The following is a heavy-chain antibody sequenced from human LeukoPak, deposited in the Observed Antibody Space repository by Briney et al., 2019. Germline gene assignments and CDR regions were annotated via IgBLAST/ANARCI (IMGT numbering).Heavy chain of an antibody. CDR1: GYTFTGYY. D-gene: IGHD6-13*01. CDR2: INPNSGGT. V-gene: IGHV1-2*02. CDR3: ARADGIAAAGNFDY. J-gene: IGHJ4*02. Sequence: ASVKVSCKASGYTFTGYYMHWVRQAPGQGLEWMEWINPNSGGTNYAQKFQGRVTMTRDTSISTAYMELSRLRSDDTAVYYCARADGIAAAGNFDYWGQGTLVTVSS.